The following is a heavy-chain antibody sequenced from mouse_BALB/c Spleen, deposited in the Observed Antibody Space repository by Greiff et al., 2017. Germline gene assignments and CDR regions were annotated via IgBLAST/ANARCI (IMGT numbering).Heavy chain of an antibody. CDR2: ISSGSSTI. Sequence: EVNLVESGGGLVQPGGSRKLSCAASGFTFSSFGMHWVRQAPEKGLEWVAYISSGSSTIYYADTVKGRFTISRDNPKNTLFLQMTSLRSEDTAMYYCARGYAAYWGQGTLVTVSA. J-gene: IGHJ3*01. CDR3: ARGYAAY. D-gene: IGHD1-2*01. V-gene: IGHV5-17*02. CDR1: GFTFSSFG.